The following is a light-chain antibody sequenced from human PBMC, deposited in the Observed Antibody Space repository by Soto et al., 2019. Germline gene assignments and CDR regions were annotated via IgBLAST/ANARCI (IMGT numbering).Light chain of an antibody. J-gene: IGKJ1*01. V-gene: IGKV3-20*01. Sequence: ESLLPTSPATMSLSPGDRAPIYCRASQSVSNNYLAWYQQKPGQAPRTLIYGASNRATGVPDRFSGSGSGTDFTLTISRLEPEDFAVYYCQQYGSSGTCGQGPKVAIK. CDR3: QQYGSSGT. CDR1: QSVSNNY. CDR2: GAS.